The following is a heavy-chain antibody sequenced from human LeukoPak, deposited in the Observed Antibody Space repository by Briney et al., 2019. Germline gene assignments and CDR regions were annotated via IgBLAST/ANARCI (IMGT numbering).Heavy chain of an antibody. CDR1: GGSISSYY. CDR3: ARKDYPTGWFDP. D-gene: IGHD3-16*01. V-gene: IGHV4-59*08. CDR2: IYCSGGT. Sequence: SETLSLTCTVSGGSISSYYWSWIRQPPGKGLEWIGYIYCSGGTNYNPSLKSRVTISVDTSKNQFSLKLSSVTAADTAVYYCARKDYPTGWFDPWGQGTLVTVSS. J-gene: IGHJ5*02.